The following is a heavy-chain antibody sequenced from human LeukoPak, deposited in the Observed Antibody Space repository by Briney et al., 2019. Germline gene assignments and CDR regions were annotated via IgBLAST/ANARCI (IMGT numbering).Heavy chain of an antibody. CDR2: INHSGST. CDR3: ARGRWLVNY. Sequence: SETLSLTCAVYGGSFSGYYWSWIRQPPGKGLEWIGEINHSGSTNYNPSLKSRVTISVDTSKYQFSLKLSSVTAADTAVYYCARGRWLVNYWGQGTLVTVSS. CDR1: GGSFSGYY. V-gene: IGHV4-34*01. J-gene: IGHJ4*02. D-gene: IGHD6-19*01.